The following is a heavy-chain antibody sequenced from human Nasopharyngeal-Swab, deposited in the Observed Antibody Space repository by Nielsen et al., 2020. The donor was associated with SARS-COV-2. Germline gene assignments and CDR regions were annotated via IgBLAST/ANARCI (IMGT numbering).Heavy chain of an antibody. V-gene: IGHV3-30-3*01. Sequence: GESLKISCAASGFTFSSYAMHWVRQAPGKGLEWVSVISYDGSNKYYADSVKGRFTISRDNSKNTLYLQMNSLRAEDTAVYYCARGDSGMDVWGQGTTVTVSS. CDR1: GFTFSSYA. CDR2: ISYDGSNK. J-gene: IGHJ6*02. CDR3: ARGDSGMDV.